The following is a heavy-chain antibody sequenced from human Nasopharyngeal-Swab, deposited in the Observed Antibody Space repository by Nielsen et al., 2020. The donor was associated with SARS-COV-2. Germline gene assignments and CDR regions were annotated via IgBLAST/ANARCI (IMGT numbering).Heavy chain of an antibody. CDR1: GFPFSRYG. V-gene: IGHV3-33*01. Sequence: GESLKISCEASGFPFSRYGMHWVRQAPGKGLEWVAVKWYDGTNRYYADSVKDRFTISKDNSKNTLDLQMNSLKAVDTAIYYCVRALGEEVDYWGQGTPVTVSS. CDR2: KWYDGTNR. D-gene: IGHD3-10*01. CDR3: VRALGEEVDY. J-gene: IGHJ4*02.